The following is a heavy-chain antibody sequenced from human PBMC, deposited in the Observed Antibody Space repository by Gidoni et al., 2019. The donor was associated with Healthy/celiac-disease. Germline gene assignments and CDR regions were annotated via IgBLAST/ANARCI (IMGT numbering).Heavy chain of an antibody. D-gene: IGHD3-22*01. J-gene: IGHJ3*02. V-gene: IGHV1-69*04. CDR3: ARGGDYDSSAFDI. CDR2: IIPTLGIA. Sequence: QVQLVQSGAEVTKPGSSVKVSCTASGGSFSSYAISWVRQAPGQGLEWMGRIIPTLGIANYAQKFQGRVTITADKSTSTAYMELSSLRSEDTAVYYCARGGDYDSSAFDIWGQGTMVTVSS. CDR1: GGSFSSYA.